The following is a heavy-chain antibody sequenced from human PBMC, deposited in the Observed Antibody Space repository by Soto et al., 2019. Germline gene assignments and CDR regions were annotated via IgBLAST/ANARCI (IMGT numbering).Heavy chain of an antibody. CDR3: ARARELRFLEWLLYRYGSPLDV. J-gene: IGHJ6*04. Sequence: GGSLRLSCAASGFTFSSYWMHWVRQAPGKGLVWVSRINSDGSSTSYADSVKGRFTISRDNAKNTLYLQMNSLRAEETAVYYCARARELRFLEWLLYRYGSPLDVWGKGTTVTVSS. D-gene: IGHD3-3*01. CDR2: INSDGSST. CDR1: GFTFSSYW. V-gene: IGHV3-74*01.